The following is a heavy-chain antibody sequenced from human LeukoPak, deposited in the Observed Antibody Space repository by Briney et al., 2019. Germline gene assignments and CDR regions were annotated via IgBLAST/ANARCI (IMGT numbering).Heavy chain of an antibody. J-gene: IGHJ4*02. Sequence: GGSLRLSCAASGFTFSSYWMSWVRQAPGQGLEWVANIREDGSEKYYEDSVKGRFTISRDNAKNSLYLQMSSLRAEDTAVYYCARGRFCSSSSCTSFDYWGQGNLVTVSS. CDR3: ARGRFCSSSSCTSFDY. CDR1: GFTFSSYW. V-gene: IGHV3-7*01. D-gene: IGHD2-2*01. CDR2: IREDGSEK.